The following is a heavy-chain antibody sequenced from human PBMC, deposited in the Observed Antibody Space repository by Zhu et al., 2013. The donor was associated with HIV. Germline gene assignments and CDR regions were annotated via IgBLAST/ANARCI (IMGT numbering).Heavy chain of an antibody. CDR2: IIPIFGTA. J-gene: IGHJ6*02. CDR3: ARPRMVTETPGYYYGLDV. V-gene: IGHV1-69*01. D-gene: IGHD2-21*02. Sequence: QVQLVQSGAEVKKPGSSVKVSCKASGDTFSRYPITWVRQAPGQGLQWMGGIIPIFGTANYAQKFQGRLTISADDFTSTVYMELSSLRPDDTAIYYCARPRMVTETPGYYYGLDVWGQGTTVTVSS. CDR1: GDTFSRYP.